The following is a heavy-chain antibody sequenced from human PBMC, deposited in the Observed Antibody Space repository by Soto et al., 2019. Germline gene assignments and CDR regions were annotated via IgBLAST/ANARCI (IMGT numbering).Heavy chain of an antibody. CDR1: GFSLTTTGVG. CDR3: TQVYGSGSWGWYFHS. Sequence: QITLRESGPALVKPTETLTLTCTFSGFSLTTTGVGVGWIRQPPGKALEWLAVVFWDGGERYSPSLKSRVTITKDTSKDHVYLTMTNMDPADTATYDCTQVYGSGSWGWYFHSWGQGTLVTVSS. D-gene: IGHD1-26*01. CDR2: VFWDGGE. J-gene: IGHJ4*02. V-gene: IGHV2-5*02.